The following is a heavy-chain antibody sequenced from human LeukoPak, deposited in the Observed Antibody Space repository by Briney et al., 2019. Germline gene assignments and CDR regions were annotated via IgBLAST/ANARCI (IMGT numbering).Heavy chain of an antibody. V-gene: IGHV3-49*03. Sequence: GGSLRLSCTASGFTFGDYAMSWFRQAPGKGLEWVGFIRSKAYGGTTEYAASVKGRFTISRDDSKSIAYLQMNSLKTEDTAVYYCTRDREVGRYYYYYYYMDVWGKGTTVTVSS. CDR3: TRDREVGRYYYYYYYMDV. CDR2: IRSKAYGGTT. CDR1: GFTFGDYA. D-gene: IGHD2-2*01. J-gene: IGHJ6*03.